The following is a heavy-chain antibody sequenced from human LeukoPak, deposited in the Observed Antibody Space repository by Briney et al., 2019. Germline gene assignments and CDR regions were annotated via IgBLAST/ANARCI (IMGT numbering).Heavy chain of an antibody. CDR2: IYYSGTT. CDR3: ARDSGPWGVFDP. V-gene: IGHV4-59*01. CDR1: GGSISTYY. J-gene: IGHJ5*02. D-gene: IGHD3-10*01. Sequence: PSETLSLTCTVSGGSISTYYWSWIRQPPGKGLEWIGYIYYSGTTNYNPSLKSRVTISVDTSKNQFSLKLSSVTAADTAVYYCARDSGPWGVFDPWGRGTLVTVSS.